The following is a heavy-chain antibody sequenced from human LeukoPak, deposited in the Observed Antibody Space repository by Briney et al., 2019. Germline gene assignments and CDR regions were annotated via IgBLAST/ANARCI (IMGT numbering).Heavy chain of an antibody. D-gene: IGHD6-19*01. Sequence: GGSLRLSCAASGFAFSSYWMSWVRQAPGKGLEWVANIKEDGSEKYYVDSVKGRFTISRDNAKNSLYLQMNSLRAEDTAVYYCARTGYSSGWYTIDYYYYYMDVWGKGTTVTVSS. CDR3: ARTGYSSGWYTIDYYYYYMDV. CDR2: IKEDGSEK. J-gene: IGHJ6*03. CDR1: GFAFSSYW. V-gene: IGHV3-7*01.